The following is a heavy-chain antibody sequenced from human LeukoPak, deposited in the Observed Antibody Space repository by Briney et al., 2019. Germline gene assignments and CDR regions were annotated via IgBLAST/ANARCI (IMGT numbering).Heavy chain of an antibody. J-gene: IGHJ3*02. CDR1: GGSISSGGDS. V-gene: IGHV4-30-2*01. CDR3: ARDKEGKAFDI. Sequence: SETLSLTCAVSGGSISSGGDSWSWIRQPPGKGLEWIGYIYHSGSTYYNPSLKSRVTISVDRSKNQFSLKLSSVTAADTAVYYCARDKEGKAFDIWGQGTMVTVSS. CDR2: IYHSGST.